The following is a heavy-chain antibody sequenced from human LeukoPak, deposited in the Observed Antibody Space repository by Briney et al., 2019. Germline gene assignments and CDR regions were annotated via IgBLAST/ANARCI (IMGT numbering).Heavy chain of an antibody. CDR3: ARVGCGSWTHDNYYFDY. D-gene: IGHD3-10*01. V-gene: IGHV4-34*01. CDR1: GGSFSGYY. CDR2: INHSGST. Sequence: SETLSPTCAVYGGSFSGYYWSWIRQPPGKGLEWIGEINHSGSTNYNPSLKSRVTISVDTSKNQFSLKLSSVTAADTAVYYCARVGCGSWTHDNYYFDYWGQGTLVTVSS. J-gene: IGHJ4*02.